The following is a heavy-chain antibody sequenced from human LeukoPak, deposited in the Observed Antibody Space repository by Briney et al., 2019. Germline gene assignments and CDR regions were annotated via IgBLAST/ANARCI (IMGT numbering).Heavy chain of an antibody. V-gene: IGHV4-34*01. CDR3: ARTGVVTAEFDY. CDR2: INHSGST. J-gene: IGHJ4*02. Sequence: GSLRLSCAASGFTFSSYAMSWIRQPPGKGLEWIGEINHSGSTNYNPSLKSRVTISVDTSKNQFSLKLSSVTAADTAVYYCARTGVVTAEFDYWGQGTLVTVSS. CDR1: GFTFSSYA. D-gene: IGHD2-21*02.